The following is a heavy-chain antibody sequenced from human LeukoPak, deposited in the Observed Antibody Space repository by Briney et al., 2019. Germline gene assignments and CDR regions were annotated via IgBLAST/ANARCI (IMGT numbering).Heavy chain of an antibody. Sequence: SETLSLTCTVSGGSIGAYYWTWIRQSPGRGLEWIGYIYAGGNTRYNSSLESRVSISEDTSKNQFSLTLNTVTAADTAAYYCARGVSGLWIAFDYWGQGTLVTVSS. CDR2: IYAGGNT. D-gene: IGHD1-1*01. CDR3: ARGVSGLWIAFDY. J-gene: IGHJ4*02. V-gene: IGHV4-4*09. CDR1: GGSIGAYY.